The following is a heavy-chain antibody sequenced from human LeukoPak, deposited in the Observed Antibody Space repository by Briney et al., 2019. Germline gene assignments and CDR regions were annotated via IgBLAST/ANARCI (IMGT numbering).Heavy chain of an antibody. CDR2: IKPDSGSS. J-gene: IGHJ4*02. CDR1: GYTFTAYY. V-gene: IGHV1-2*02. D-gene: IGHD6-19*01. Sequence: ASVKVSCKASGYTFTAYYIHWLRQAPGQGPEWMGWIKPDSGSSHYAQKFQGRITMTRDTSSNSAYMDLTSLKSDDTALYYCARARVPIAVAGLYYFDYWGQGALVTVSS. CDR3: ARARVPIAVAGLYYFDY.